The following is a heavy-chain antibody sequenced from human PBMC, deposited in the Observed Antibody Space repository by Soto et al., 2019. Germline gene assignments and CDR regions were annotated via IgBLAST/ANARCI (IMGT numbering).Heavy chain of an antibody. CDR1: GGSFSSYY. J-gene: IGHJ6*02. Sequence: SETLSLTCAVYGGSFSSYYWSWIRQPPGKGLEWIGEINHSGSTNYNPSLKSRVTISVDTSKNQFSLKLSSVTAADTAVYYCARERRYYGSGSVGYYYYYGMDVWGQGTTVTVSS. CDR3: ARERRYYGSGSVGYYYYYGMDV. CDR2: INHSGST. D-gene: IGHD3-10*01. V-gene: IGHV4-34*01.